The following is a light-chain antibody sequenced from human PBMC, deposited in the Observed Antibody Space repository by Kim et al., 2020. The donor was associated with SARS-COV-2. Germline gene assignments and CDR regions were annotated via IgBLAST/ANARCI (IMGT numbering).Light chain of an antibody. CDR2: DNN. Sequence: QSVLTQPPSVSAAPGQKVTISCSGSNSNIGKNYVSWYQQIPGTAPKLLIYDNNKRPSGIPDRFSASKSGTSATLDIIGLQTGDEADYYCGTWDIGLNTGGVFGTGTKVTVL. V-gene: IGLV1-51*01. CDR1: NSNIGKNY. J-gene: IGLJ1*01. CDR3: GTWDIGLNTGGV.